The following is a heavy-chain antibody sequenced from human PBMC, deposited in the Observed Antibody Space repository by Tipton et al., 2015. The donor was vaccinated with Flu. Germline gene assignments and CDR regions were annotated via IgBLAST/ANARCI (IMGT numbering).Heavy chain of an antibody. CDR3: ARDGDDDFWSGYRQADYYGMDV. D-gene: IGHD3-3*01. V-gene: IGHV4-4*07. Sequence: TLSLTCTVSGGSISSYYWSWIRQPAGKGLEWIGRIYTSGSTNYSPSLKSRVTTSVDTSKNQFSLKLSSVTAADTAVYYCARDGDDDFWSGYRQADYYGMDVWGQGTTVTVSS. J-gene: IGHJ6*02. CDR1: GGSISSYY. CDR2: IYTSGST.